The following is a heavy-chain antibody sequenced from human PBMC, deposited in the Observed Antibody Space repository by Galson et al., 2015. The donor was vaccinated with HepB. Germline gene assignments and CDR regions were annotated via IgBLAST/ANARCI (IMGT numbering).Heavy chain of an antibody. CDR1: GYSFTSNW. Sequence: QSGAEVKKPGESLRISCKGSGYSFTSNWISWVRQMPGKGLEWMGRIYVSDSYTNYSPSFQGNVTISAHKAISTSYLQWGSLKASDTAMYYCARHGAACTGESWFDRWGQGTLVTVSS. CDR3: ARHGAACTGESWFDR. D-gene: IGHD6-13*01. J-gene: IGHJ5*02. CDR2: IYVSDSYT. V-gene: IGHV5-10-1*01.